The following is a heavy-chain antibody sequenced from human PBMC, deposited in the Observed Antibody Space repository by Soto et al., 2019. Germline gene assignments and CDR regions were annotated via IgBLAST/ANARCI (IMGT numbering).Heavy chain of an antibody. D-gene: IGHD1-26*01. J-gene: IGHJ2*01. V-gene: IGHV4-59*01. CDR2: IYYSGST. CDR3: VRDGMYYGNDWDFDL. Sequence: QVLLQESGPGLVKPSETPSLTCTVSGGSISSYYWSWIRQPPGKGLEWIGYIYYSGSTNYNPSLKSRVTISVDTSKNQFSLKLTSVTTADTAVYYCVRDGMYYGNDWDFDLWGRGTLVTVSS. CDR1: GGSISSYY.